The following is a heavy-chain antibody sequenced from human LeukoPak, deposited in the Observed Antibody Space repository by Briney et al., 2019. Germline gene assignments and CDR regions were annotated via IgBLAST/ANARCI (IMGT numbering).Heavy chain of an antibody. V-gene: IGHV3-23*01. CDR3: AKGGLLVASFDY. Sequence: GGSLRLSCAASGFTFSSYAMSWVRQAPGKGLEWVSAISGGGGSTYYADSVKGRFTISRDNSKNALYLQMNSLRAEDTAVYYCAKGGLLVASFDYWGQGTLVTISS. D-gene: IGHD5-12*01. J-gene: IGHJ4*02. CDR2: ISGGGGST. CDR1: GFTFSSYA.